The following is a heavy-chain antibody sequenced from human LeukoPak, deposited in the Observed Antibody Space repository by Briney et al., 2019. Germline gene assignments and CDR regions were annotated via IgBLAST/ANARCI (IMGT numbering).Heavy chain of an antibody. J-gene: IGHJ5*02. Sequence: PSETLSPTCSVSGASISGYYYNWIRQPPGKGLEWIGYVYYSGITNFNHSLKSRVTMSVDTSKNQFSLKVSSVTAADTAVYYCARVLLSSGSSTWGQGTLVTVSS. CDR3: ARVLLSSGSST. CDR1: GASISGYY. CDR2: VYYSGIT. V-gene: IGHV4-59*01. D-gene: IGHD3-22*01.